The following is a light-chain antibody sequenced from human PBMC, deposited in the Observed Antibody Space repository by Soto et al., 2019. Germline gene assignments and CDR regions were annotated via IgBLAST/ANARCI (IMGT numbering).Light chain of an antibody. CDR1: QSISNY. V-gene: IGKV1-39*01. Sequence: DIQMTQSPSSLSASVGDRVTITCRASQSISNYLNWYQQKPGKAPKLLFSGASSLQSGVPSGFSGSGSGTDFTLTISSLQPEDCATYYCQQTYLSPPTFGQGTKVEIK. CDR3: QQTYLSPPT. CDR2: GAS. J-gene: IGKJ1*01.